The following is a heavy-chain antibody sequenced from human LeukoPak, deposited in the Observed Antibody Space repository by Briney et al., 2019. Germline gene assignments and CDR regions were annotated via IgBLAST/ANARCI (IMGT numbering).Heavy chain of an antibody. D-gene: IGHD2-15*01. CDR2: IYSGGDK. Sequence: PGGSLGLSCAVSGFTVSSNYMTWVRQAPGKGLEWVSVIYSGGDKYYADSVKGRFTISRDNSENTLYLQMNSLRAEDTAVYYRARDRRYCSGDSCYSGVDYWGQGTLVTVSS. V-gene: IGHV3-53*01. J-gene: IGHJ4*02. CDR3: ARDRRYCSGDSCYSGVDY. CDR1: GFTVSSNY.